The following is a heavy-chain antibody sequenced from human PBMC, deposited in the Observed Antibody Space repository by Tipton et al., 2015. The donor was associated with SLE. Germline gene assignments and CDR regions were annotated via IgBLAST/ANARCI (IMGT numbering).Heavy chain of an antibody. J-gene: IGHJ4*02. CDR1: GFTFSSYA. Sequence: SLRLSCAASGFTFSSYAMSWVRQAPGKGLEWVSGISGSGSNTYNADSVKGRFTISRDNSKNTLYLQMNSLRAEDTAVYYCAKGWFGELSLNFDYWGQGTLVTVSS. V-gene: IGHV3-23*01. CDR2: ISGSGSNT. CDR3: AKGWFGELSLNFDY. D-gene: IGHD3-10*01.